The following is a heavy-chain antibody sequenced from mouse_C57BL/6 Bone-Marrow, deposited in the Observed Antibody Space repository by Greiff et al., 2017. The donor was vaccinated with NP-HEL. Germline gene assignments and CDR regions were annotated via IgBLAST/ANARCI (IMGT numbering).Heavy chain of an antibody. V-gene: IGHV1-67*01. D-gene: IGHD2-3*01. CDR3: DRWLPFPLDY. J-gene: IGHJ2*01. CDR2: ISTYYGDA. Sequence: QVQLKQSGPELVRPGVSVKISCKGSGYTFTDYAMHWVKQSHAKSLEWIGVISTYYGDASYNQKFKGKATMTVDKSSSTAYMELARLTSEDSSVYYCDRWLPFPLDYWGQGTTLTVSS. CDR1: GYTFTDYA.